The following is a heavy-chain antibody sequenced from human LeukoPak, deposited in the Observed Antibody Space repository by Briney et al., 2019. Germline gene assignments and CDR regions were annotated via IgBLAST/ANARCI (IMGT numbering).Heavy chain of an antibody. CDR2: IKPDGSEK. V-gene: IGHV3-7*01. J-gene: IGHJ4*02. CDR3: ARDAQLAL. CDR1: GITFSNYW. Sequence: PGGPLRLSCEVSGITFSNYWMTWVCQAPGKGLELVATIKPDGSEKYYGDSVEDRFTISRDNARNSLYLQMNSLRVEDTALYYCARDAQLALWGQGTLVTVSS.